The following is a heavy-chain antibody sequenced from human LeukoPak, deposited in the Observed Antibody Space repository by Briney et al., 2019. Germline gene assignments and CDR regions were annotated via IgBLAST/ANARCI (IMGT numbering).Heavy chain of an antibody. CDR3: ARGVVIAPQTFDY. Sequence: SETLSLTCTVSGDSVSSFYWSWIRQPPGKGLEWIGYIYYSGTTNYNPSLKSRVTISVDTTKSQFSLKLSSVTAADAAVYYCARGVVIAPQTFDYWGQGILVTVSS. V-gene: IGHV4-59*02. J-gene: IGHJ4*02. CDR1: GDSVSSFY. D-gene: IGHD2-21*01. CDR2: IYYSGTT.